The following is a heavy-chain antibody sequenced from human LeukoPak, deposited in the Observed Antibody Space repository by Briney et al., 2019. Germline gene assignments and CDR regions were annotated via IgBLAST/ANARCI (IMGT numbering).Heavy chain of an antibody. J-gene: IGHJ4*02. CDR3: TTYRQYAILQL. D-gene: IGHD2-8*01. CDR2: IKSKTDGGTT. CDR1: GFTFSNAW. Sequence: GGFLRLSCAASGFTFSNAWMSWVRQAPGKGLEWVGRIKSKTDGGTTDYAAPVKGRFTISRDDSKDTLYLQMNSLKTEDTAVYYCTTYRQYAILQLWGQGTLVTVSS. V-gene: IGHV3-15*01.